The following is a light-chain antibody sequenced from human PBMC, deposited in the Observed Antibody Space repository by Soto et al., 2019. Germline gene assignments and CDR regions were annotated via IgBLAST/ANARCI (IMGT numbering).Light chain of an antibody. CDR1: SSNIGADYD. J-gene: IGLJ3*02. CDR2: GNS. Sequence: QSVLTQPPSVSGAPGKRVTISCTGSSSNIGADYDVHWYQQLPGTAPKLLIYGNSNRPSGVPDRFSGSKSGTSASLAITGLQAEDEADYYCQSYDSSLSGWVFGGGTKLTVL. V-gene: IGLV1-40*01. CDR3: QSYDSSLSGWV.